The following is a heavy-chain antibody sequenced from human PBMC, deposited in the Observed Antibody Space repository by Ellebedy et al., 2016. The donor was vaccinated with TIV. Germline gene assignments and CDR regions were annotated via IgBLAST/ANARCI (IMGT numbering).Heavy chain of an antibody. CDR3: ARGRRRNGMDV. Sequence: SETLSLTCTVSGGSISSYYWSWIRQPPGKGLEWIGYIYYSGSTNYNPSLKSRITISVDTSKNQFSLKLSSVTAADTAVYYCARGRRRNGMDVWGQGTTVTVSS. V-gene: IGHV4-59*12. J-gene: IGHJ6*02. CDR2: IYYSGST. CDR1: GGSISSYY. D-gene: IGHD1-14*01.